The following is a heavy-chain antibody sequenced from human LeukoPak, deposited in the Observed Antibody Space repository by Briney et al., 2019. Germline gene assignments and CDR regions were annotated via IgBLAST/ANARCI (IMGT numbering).Heavy chain of an antibody. V-gene: IGHV3-66*01. D-gene: IGHD1-26*01. J-gene: IGHJ4*02. Sequence: PGGSLRLSCATSGFTVSSNYMTWVRQAPGKGLEWVSVIYSGGHTFYAGSVKGRFTISRDNSKNTLFLQMNSLRAEDTAVYYCARDLVGDTPPLGYWGQGTLVTVSS. CDR1: GFTVSSNY. CDR2: IYSGGHT. CDR3: ARDLVGDTPPLGY.